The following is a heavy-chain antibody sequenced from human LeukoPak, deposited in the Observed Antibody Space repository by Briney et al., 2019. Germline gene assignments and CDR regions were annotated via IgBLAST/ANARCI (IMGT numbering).Heavy chain of an antibody. J-gene: IGHJ5*01. CDR3: ASRLRLGELST. V-gene: IGHV4-34*01. CDR2: INHSGST. Sequence: SETLSLTCAVYGGSFSGYYWSWIRQPPGKGLEWIGEINHSGSTNYNPSLKSRVTISVDTSKNQFSLKLSSVTAADTAVYYCASRLRLGELSTWGQEPWSPSPQ. D-gene: IGHD3-16*02. CDR1: GGSFSGYY.